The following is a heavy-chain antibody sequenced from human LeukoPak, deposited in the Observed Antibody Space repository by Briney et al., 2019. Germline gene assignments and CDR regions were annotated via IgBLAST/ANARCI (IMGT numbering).Heavy chain of an antibody. D-gene: IGHD1-7*01. CDR3: AKISGLNNWNYPDY. V-gene: IGHV3-30*18. J-gene: IGHJ4*02. Sequence: GGSLRLSCAASGFTFSSYGMHWVRQAPGKGLEWVAVISYDGSNKYYADSVKGRFTISRDNSKNTLYLQMNSLRAEDTAVYYCAKISGLNNWNYPDYWGQGTLVTVSS. CDR1: GFTFSSYG. CDR2: ISYDGSNK.